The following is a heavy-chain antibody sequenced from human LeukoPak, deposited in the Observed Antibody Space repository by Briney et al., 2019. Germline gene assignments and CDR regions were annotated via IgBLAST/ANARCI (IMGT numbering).Heavy chain of an antibody. Sequence: PSETLSLTCAVYGGSFSGYYWSWIRQPPGKGLEWNGEINHSGSTNYNPSLKSRVTISVDTSKNQFSLKLSSVTAADTAVYYCARISPPMDVWGKGTTVTVSS. V-gene: IGHV4-34*01. CDR2: INHSGST. CDR1: GGSFSGYY. CDR3: ARISPPMDV. D-gene: IGHD3-3*02. J-gene: IGHJ6*03.